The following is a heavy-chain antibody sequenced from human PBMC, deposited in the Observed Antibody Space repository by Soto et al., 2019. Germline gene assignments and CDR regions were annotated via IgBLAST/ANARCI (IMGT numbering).Heavy chain of an antibody. CDR1: GGTFSSFG. V-gene: IGHV1-69*12. CDR3: ARGPDILTGYPGHFDY. CDR2: IIPIFGTA. D-gene: IGHD3-9*01. J-gene: IGHJ4*02. Sequence: QVQLVQSGAEVKKPGSSVKVSCKASGGTFSSFGISWVRQAPGQGLEWMGGIIPIFGTANYAQKFQGRVTIIADGSTSTAYMELSSLRSEDTAMYYCARGPDILTGYPGHFDYWGQGTLVTVSS.